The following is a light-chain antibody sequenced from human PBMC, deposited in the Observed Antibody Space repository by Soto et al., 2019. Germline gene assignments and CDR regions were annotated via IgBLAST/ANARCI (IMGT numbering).Light chain of an antibody. Sequence: EVVLTQSPATLSLSPGERVTLSCRASQNVNTYLAWYQQKPRQAPRLLIYDASNRVTGIPVRFSGSGSGTDFTLTISSPEPEDFAVYYCQQRYNWPPITFGQGTRLEI. CDR1: QNVNTY. CDR3: QQRYNWPPIT. J-gene: IGKJ5*01. V-gene: IGKV3-11*01. CDR2: DAS.